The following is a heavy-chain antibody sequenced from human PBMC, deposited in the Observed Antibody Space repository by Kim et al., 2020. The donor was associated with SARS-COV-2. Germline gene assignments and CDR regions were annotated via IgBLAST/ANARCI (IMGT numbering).Heavy chain of an antibody. V-gene: IGHV4-31*02. J-gene: IGHJ4*02. Sequence: NPSLKSRVTIPVVTFKNQFPLKRSPVTAADTAVYYCARGAGIAAAGTFDYWGQGTLVTVSS. D-gene: IGHD6-13*01. CDR3: ARGAGIAAAGTFDY.